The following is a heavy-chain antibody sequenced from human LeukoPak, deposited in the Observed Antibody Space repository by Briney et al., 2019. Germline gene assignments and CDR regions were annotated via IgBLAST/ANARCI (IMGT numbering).Heavy chain of an antibody. CDR2: ISYDGSNK. Sequence: GGSLRLSRAASGFTFSSYGMHWVRQAPGKGLEWVAVISYDGSNKYYADSVKGRFPISRDNSKNTLYLQMNSLRAEDTAVYYCAKGDSSSWHGNFDYWGQGTLVTVSS. V-gene: IGHV3-30*18. CDR1: GFTFSSYG. D-gene: IGHD6-13*01. CDR3: AKGDSSSWHGNFDY. J-gene: IGHJ4*02.